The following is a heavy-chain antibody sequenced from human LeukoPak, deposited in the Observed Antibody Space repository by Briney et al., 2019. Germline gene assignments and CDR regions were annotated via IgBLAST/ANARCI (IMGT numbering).Heavy chain of an antibody. J-gene: IGHJ3*02. D-gene: IGHD3-9*01. CDR1: GGSISSYY. Sequence: SETLSLTCTVSGGSISSYYWSWIRQPPGKGLEWIGYIFYTGSTSYNPSLKSRVTISVDTSTNQFSLKLNSVSAADTAVYYCARDGAVDILTGYGAFDIWGQGTMVTVSS. CDR2: IFYTGST. V-gene: IGHV4-59*01. CDR3: ARDGAVDILTGYGAFDI.